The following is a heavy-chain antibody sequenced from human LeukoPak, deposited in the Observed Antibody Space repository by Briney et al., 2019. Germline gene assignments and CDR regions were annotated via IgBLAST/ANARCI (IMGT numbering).Heavy chain of an antibody. D-gene: IGHD2-21*02. J-gene: IGHJ4*02. CDR2: IKSKTDGGTT. V-gene: IGHV3-15*01. CDR3: TTDLCGGDCYSVYYFDY. Sequence: GGSLRLSCGASGFTFSTAWMTWVRQAPGKGLEWVGRIKSKTDGGTTDYAAPVRGRFTISRDDSKNTLYLQMNSLKTEDTAVYYCTTDLCGGDCYSVYYFDYWGQGTLVTVSS. CDR1: GFTFSTAW.